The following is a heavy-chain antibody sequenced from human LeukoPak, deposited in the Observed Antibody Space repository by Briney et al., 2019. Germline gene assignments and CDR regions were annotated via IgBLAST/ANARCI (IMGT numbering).Heavy chain of an antibody. V-gene: IGHV4-59*11. CDR2: MTDSETT. Sequence: PSETLSLTCTVSGVSITTHYWSWLRQPPGKELEWIAYMTDSETTKNNPSLKSRITLSADTFKNQFSLSLSSVTEADTAVYFCATIKSGYPFGYFDFWGQGILVTVSS. J-gene: IGHJ4*02. CDR3: ATIKSGYPFGYFDF. D-gene: IGHD5-18*01. CDR1: GVSITTHY.